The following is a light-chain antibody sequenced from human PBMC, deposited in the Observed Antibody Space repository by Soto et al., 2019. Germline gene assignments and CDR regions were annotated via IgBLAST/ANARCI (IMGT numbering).Light chain of an antibody. Sequence: DIQMTQSPSSLSASVGDRVTITCRASQGISNYLAWDQQKPGKVPKLLIYAASTLQSGVQSRFSGSGYGTDFTLTISSLQPEVVATYYCQKYNSAPWTFGQGTKVEIK. CDR1: QGISNY. CDR2: AAS. CDR3: QKYNSAPWT. V-gene: IGKV1-27*01. J-gene: IGKJ1*01.